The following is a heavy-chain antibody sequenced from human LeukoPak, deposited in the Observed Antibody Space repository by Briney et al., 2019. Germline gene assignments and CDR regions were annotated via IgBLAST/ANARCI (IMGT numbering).Heavy chain of an antibody. CDR1: GGTFSSYA. CDR3: ARALSLDGYNHFDY. CDR2: IIPIFGSA. Sequence: GASVKVSCKAFGGTFSSYAISWVRQAPGQGLEWMGGIIPIFGSANYAQKFQGRVTITADESTSTAYMELSSLRSEDTAAYYCARALSLDGYNHFDYWGQGTLVIVSS. J-gene: IGHJ4*02. V-gene: IGHV1-69*13. D-gene: IGHD5-24*01.